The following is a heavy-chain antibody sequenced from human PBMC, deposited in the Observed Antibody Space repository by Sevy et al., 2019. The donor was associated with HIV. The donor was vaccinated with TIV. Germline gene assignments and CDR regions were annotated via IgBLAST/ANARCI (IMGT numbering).Heavy chain of an antibody. V-gene: IGHV4-39*01. J-gene: IGHJ6*02. CDR1: GGSISSSSYY. CDR2: IYYSGST. Sequence: SESLSLTCTVSGGSISSSSYYWGWIRQPPGKGLESIGSIYYSGSTYYNPSLKSRVTISVDTSKNQFSLKLSSVTAADTAVYYCARHPTLSSSWYYYYYGMDVWGQGTTVTVSS. D-gene: IGHD6-13*01. CDR3: ARHPTLSSSWYYYYYGMDV.